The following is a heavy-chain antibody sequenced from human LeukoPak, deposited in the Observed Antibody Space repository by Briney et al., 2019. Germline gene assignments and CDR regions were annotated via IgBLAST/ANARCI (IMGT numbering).Heavy chain of an antibody. Sequence: GGTLRLSCAASGFTFSSYGMSWVRQAPGKGLEWVSAISGSGGSTYYADSVKGRFTISRDNAKNSLYLQMNSLRAEDTAVYYCARGSRFGVVERDAFDIWGQGTMVTVSS. V-gene: IGHV3-23*01. CDR2: ISGSGGST. J-gene: IGHJ3*02. D-gene: IGHD3-3*01. CDR1: GFTFSSYG. CDR3: ARGSRFGVVERDAFDI.